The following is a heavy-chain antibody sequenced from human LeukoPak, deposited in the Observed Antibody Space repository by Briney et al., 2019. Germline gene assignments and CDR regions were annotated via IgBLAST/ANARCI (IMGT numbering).Heavy chain of an antibody. J-gene: IGHJ4*02. CDR2: IRYDGSNK. V-gene: IGHV3-30*02. CDR3: VKEKKYYYDTTGYPGYDY. Sequence: PGGSLRLSCAASGFTFSSYGMHWVRQAPGKGLEWVAFIRYDGSNKYYADSVKGRFTISGDNSKNTLYLQVNSLRAEDTAVYYCVKEKKYYYDTTGYPGYDYWGQGTLVTVSS. D-gene: IGHD3-22*01. CDR1: GFTFSSYG.